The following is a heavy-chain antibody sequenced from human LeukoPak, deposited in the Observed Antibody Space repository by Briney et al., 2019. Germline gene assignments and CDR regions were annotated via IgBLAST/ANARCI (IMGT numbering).Heavy chain of an antibody. Sequence: ASVKVSCKASGYTFTIYYMHWVRQAPGQGLEWMGWINPNSGGTKYAQKFQGRVTMTSGTSISTAYMELSRLRSDDTAVYYCARRLGFSGSGSDYWGQGTLVTVSS. CDR3: ARRLGFSGSGSDY. CDR1: GYTFTIYY. D-gene: IGHD3-10*01. V-gene: IGHV1-2*02. J-gene: IGHJ4*02. CDR2: INPNSGGT.